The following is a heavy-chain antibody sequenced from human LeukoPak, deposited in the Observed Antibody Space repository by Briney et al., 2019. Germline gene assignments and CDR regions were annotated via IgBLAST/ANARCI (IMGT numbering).Heavy chain of an antibody. D-gene: IGHD6-19*01. J-gene: IGHJ4*02. V-gene: IGHV4-34*01. CDR2: INHSGST. Sequence: SETLSLTCAVYGGSFSGYYWSWIRQPPGKGLEWIGEINHSGSTNYNPSLKSRVTISVDTSKNQFSLKLSSVTAADTAVYYCARGRKIAVAGSYFDYWGQETLVTVSS. CDR3: ARGRKIAVAGSYFDY. CDR1: GGSFSGYY.